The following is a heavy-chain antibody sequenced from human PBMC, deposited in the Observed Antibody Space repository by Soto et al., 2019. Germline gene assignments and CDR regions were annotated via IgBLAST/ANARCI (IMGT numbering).Heavy chain of an antibody. V-gene: IGHV3-23*01. J-gene: IGHJ4*02. CDR2: ISGSGGST. CDR3: ATLFPPQYYYDSSGYYY. CDR1: GFTFSSYA. D-gene: IGHD3-22*01. Sequence: GGSLRLSCAASGFTFSSYAMSWVRQAPGKGLEWVSAISGSGGSTYYADSVKGRFTISRDNSKNTLYLQMNSLRAEDTAVYYCATLFPPQYYYDSSGYYYWGQGTLVTVSS.